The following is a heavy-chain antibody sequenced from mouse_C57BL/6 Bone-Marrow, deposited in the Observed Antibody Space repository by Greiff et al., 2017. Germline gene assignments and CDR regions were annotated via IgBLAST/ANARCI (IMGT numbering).Heavy chain of an antibody. CDR2: IDPANGNT. J-gene: IGHJ1*03. CDR3: ALYYAHWWFDV. V-gene: IGHV14-3*01. CDR1: GFNIKTTY. Sequence: VQLQQSVAELVRPGASVKLSCTASGFNIKTTYMHWVKQRPEQGLEWIGRIDPANGNTKYAPKFQGKATITADTSSNTAYLQLSSLTSEDTAIYYCALYYAHWWFDVWGTGTTVTVSS. D-gene: IGHD1-1*01.